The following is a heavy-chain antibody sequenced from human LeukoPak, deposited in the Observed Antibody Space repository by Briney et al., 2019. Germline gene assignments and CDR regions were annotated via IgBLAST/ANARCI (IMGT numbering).Heavy chain of an antibody. CDR2: ISAYNGNT. CDR1: GYTFTSYG. D-gene: IGHD5-18*01. CDR3: ARNTAMVTWVDFDY. J-gene: IGHJ4*02. Sequence: ASVKVSCKASGYTFTSYGISWVRQAPGQGLEWMGWISAYNGNTNYAQKPQGRVTMTTDTSTSTAYMELRSLRSDDTAVYYCARNTAMVTWVDFDYWGQGTLVTVSS. V-gene: IGHV1-18*01.